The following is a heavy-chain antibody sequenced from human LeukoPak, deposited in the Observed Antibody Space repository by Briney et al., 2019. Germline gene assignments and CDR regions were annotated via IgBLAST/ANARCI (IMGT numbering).Heavy chain of an antibody. CDR1: GFTFRSYA. V-gene: IGHV3-23*01. Sequence: PGGSLRLSCAASGFTFRSYAMSWVRQAPGKGVEGASAINGSGGSTYYADSVKGRFTISRDNSKNTLYLQMNSLRAEDTAVYYCAKGEYSSSWYFDYWGQGTLVTVSS. J-gene: IGHJ4*02. D-gene: IGHD6-13*01. CDR2: INGSGGST. CDR3: AKGEYSSSWYFDY.